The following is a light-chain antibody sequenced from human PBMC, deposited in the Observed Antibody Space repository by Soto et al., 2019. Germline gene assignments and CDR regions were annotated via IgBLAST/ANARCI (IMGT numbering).Light chain of an antibody. CDR2: DAS. CDR1: QSVSSY. J-gene: IGKJ1*01. V-gene: IGKV3-11*01. CDR3: QQDSSWPWT. Sequence: EIVLTQSPATLSLSPGERATLSCRASQSVSSYFAWYQQKAGQAPRLLIYDASNRATGSPARFSGSGSGTDFTLTISSLEPEDFAVYYCQQDSSWPWTFGQGTKVEIK.